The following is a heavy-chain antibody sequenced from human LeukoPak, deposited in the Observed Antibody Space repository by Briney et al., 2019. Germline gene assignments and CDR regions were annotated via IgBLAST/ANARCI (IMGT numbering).Heavy chain of an antibody. V-gene: IGHV3-21*01. D-gene: IGHD1-26*01. CDR3: ARDLSSSWYSGAYYYYYMDV. CDR1: GFTFSSYS. CDR2: IGSSNSYI. Sequence: PGGSLRLPCAASGFTFSSYSMNWVRQAPGKGLEWVSSIGSSNSYIYYADSVKGRFTISRDNAKNSLYLQMNSLRAEDTAVYYCARDLSSSWYSGAYYYYYMDVWGKGTTVTVSS. J-gene: IGHJ6*03.